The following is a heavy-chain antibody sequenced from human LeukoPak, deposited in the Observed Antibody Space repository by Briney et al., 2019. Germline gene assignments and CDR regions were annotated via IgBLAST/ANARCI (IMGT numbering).Heavy chain of an antibody. V-gene: IGHV4-39*07. CDR1: GGSISSSSYY. J-gene: IGHJ4*02. CDR2: IYYSGST. CDR3: ARGHYDWLSDY. Sequence: SETLSLTCTVSGGSISSSSYYWGWIRQPPGKGLEWIGSIYYSGSTYYNPSLKSRVTISVDTSKNQFSLKLSSVTAADTAVYYCARGHYDWLSDYWGQGTLVTVSS. D-gene: IGHD3-3*01.